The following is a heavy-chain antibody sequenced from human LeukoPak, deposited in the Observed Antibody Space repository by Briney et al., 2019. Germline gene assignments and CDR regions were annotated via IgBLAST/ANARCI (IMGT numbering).Heavy chain of an antibody. V-gene: IGHV4-61*01. D-gene: IGHD5-18*01. CDR3: ARASIQLWPHYYFDY. J-gene: IGHJ4*02. CDR2: IYYSGST. CDR1: GGSISSGSYY. Sequence: SQTLSLTCTVSGGSISSGSYYWSWIRQPPGKGLEWIGYIYYSGSTNYNPSLKSRVTISVDTSKNQFSLKLSSVTAAGTAVYYCARASIQLWPHYYFDYWGQGTLVTVSS.